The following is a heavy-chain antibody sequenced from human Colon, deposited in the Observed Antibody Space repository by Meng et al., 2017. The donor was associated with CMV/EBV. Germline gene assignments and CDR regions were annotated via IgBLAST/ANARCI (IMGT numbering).Heavy chain of an antibody. J-gene: IGHJ4*02. V-gene: IGHV3-74*01. D-gene: IGHD6-6*01. CDR2: INSDGSST. Sequence: GGSLRLSCAASGFTFSSYWMHWVRQAPGKGLGWVSRINSDGSSTSYADSVKGRFTISRDNAKNTLYLQRNSLRAEDTAVYYCAREGGGTIAPLDLDYWGQGTLVTVSS. CDR1: GFTFSSYW. CDR3: AREGGGTIAPLDLDY.